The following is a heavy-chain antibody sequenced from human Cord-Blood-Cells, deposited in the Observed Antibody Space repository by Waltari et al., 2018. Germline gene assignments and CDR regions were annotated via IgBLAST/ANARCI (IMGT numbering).Heavy chain of an antibody. CDR2: INHSGSN. CDR1: GGSFSGYY. CDR3: ARGLNDAFDI. Sequence: QVQLQQWGAGLLKPSETLSLTCAVYGGSFSGYYWSWIRQPPGKGLEWIGEINHSGSNNYNPSLKSRVTISVDTSKNQFSLKLGSVTAADTAVYYCARGLNDAFDIWGQGTMVTVSS. V-gene: IGHV4-34*01. J-gene: IGHJ3*02.